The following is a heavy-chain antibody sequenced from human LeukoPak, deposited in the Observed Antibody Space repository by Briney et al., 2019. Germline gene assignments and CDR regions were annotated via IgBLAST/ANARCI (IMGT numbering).Heavy chain of an antibody. Sequence: KASETLSLTCTVSGGSISSSSYYWGWIRQPPGKGLEWIGSIYYSGSTYYNPSLKSRVTISVDTSKNQFSLKLSSVTAADTAVYYCARDGPPNWNDRGYWGQGILVTVSS. J-gene: IGHJ4*02. CDR1: GGSISSSSYY. CDR3: ARDGPPNWNDRGY. CDR2: IYYSGST. V-gene: IGHV4-39*07. D-gene: IGHD1-20*01.